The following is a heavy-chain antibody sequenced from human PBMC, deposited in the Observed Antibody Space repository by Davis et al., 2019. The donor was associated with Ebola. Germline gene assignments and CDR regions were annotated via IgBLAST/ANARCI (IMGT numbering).Heavy chain of an antibody. V-gene: IGHV3-64D*08. CDR2: ISSNGGRT. CDR3: VKGGGLGLNFDY. CDR1: GFTFSSYA. J-gene: IGHJ4*02. D-gene: IGHD6-19*01. Sequence: GESLKISCAASGFTFSSYAMSWVRQAPGKGLEYVSAISSNGGRTYYADSVKGRFTISRDNSKNTLYLQMSSLRAEDTAVYYCVKGGGLGLNFDYWGQGTLVTVSS.